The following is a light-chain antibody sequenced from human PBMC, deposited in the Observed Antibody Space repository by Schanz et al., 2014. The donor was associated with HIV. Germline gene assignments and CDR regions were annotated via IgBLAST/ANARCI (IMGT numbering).Light chain of an antibody. Sequence: EIVLTQSPGTLSLSPGETATLSCRASQSVSSNYLAWYQQKPGQAPRLLIYGAFSRATGVPARFSGSGSGTEFTLTIRSLQSEDFAVYYCQQYNTWPRTFGQGTKVEI. CDR2: GAF. J-gene: IGKJ1*01. V-gene: IGKV3-15*01. CDR1: QSVSSN. CDR3: QQYNTWPRT.